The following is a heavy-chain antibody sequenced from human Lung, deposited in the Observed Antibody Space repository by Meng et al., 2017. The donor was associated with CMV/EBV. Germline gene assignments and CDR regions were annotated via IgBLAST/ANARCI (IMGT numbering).Heavy chain of an antibody. CDR2: INHSGST. V-gene: IGHV4-34*01. J-gene: IGHJ6*02. CDR3: AREGSGSSRFGYYGMDV. D-gene: IGHD6-25*01. CDR1: DGSFSVYY. Sequence: LXCAVHDGSFSVYYWSWIRQPPGKGLEWIGEINHSGSTNYNPSPKSRVAMSVDTSKNQLSLRLNSVTAADTAVYYCAREGSGSSRFGYYGMDVWGQGTTVTVSS.